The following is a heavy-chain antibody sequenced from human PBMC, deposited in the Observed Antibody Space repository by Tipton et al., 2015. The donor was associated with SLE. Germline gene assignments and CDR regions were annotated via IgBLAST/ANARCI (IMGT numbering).Heavy chain of an antibody. CDR1: GGSISSGSYP. J-gene: IGHJ3*02. CDR3: ARDSPPLFHQFGAYDI. Sequence: TLSLTCTVSGGSISSGSYPWSWIRKPAGKGLEWIGYIYASGSTHYNPSLKSRVTISVDTSKNQFSLKLRSVTAADTAVYYCARDSPPLFHQFGAYDIWGQGTMVTVSS. D-gene: IGHD2-21*01. CDR2: IYASGST. V-gene: IGHV4-61*09.